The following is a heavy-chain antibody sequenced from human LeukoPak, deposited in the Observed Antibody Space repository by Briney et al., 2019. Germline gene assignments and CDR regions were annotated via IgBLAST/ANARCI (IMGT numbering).Heavy chain of an antibody. CDR2: IYTSGST. J-gene: IGHJ5*02. D-gene: IGHD3-10*01. CDR1: GGSISSGSYY. CDR3: ARAFYMVRGVKGNWFDP. V-gene: IGHV4-61*02. Sequence: TSETLSLTCTVSGGSISSGSYYWSWIRQPAGKGLEWIGRIYTSGSTNYNPSLKSRVTISVDTSKNQFSLKLSSVTAADTAVYYCARAFYMVRGVKGNWFDPWGQGTLVTVSS.